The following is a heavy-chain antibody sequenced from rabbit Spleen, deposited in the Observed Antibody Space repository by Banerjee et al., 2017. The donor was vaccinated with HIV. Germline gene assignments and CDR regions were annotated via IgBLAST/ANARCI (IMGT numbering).Heavy chain of an antibody. CDR1: GFSFSSGYD. CDR3: AREDVGGSVSL. Sequence: QEQLVESGGGLVQPEGSLTLTCTASGFSFSSGYDMCWVRQAPGKGLEWIGIIYPITETTYYANWVNGRFTISSDNAQNTVDLHMNSLTAADTATYFCAREDVGGSVSLWGPGTLVTVS. D-gene: IGHD1-1*01. V-gene: IGHV1S43*01. CDR2: IYPITETT. J-gene: IGHJ6*01.